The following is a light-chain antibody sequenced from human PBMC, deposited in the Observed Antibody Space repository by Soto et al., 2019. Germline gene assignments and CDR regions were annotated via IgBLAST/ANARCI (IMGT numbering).Light chain of an antibody. CDR1: QSVLYSSNNKNY. J-gene: IGKJ4*01. Sequence: DIVMTQSPDSLAVSLGERATINCKSSQSVLYSSNNKNYLAWYQQKPGQPPKLLIYWASTRESGVPDRFSGGGSGTDFTLTISSLQPEDSATYYCQQSYSTPLTFGGGTKVEIK. V-gene: IGKV4-1*01. CDR2: WAS. CDR3: QQSYSTPLT.